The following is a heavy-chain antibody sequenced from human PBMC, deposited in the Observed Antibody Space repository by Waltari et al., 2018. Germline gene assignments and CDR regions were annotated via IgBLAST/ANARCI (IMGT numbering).Heavy chain of an antibody. J-gene: IGHJ4*02. V-gene: IGHV3-74*01. D-gene: IGHD6-19*01. CDR3: ARLYSSGWYPIDY. CDR1: GFTFSSYW. CDR2: INSDGSST. Sequence: EVQLVESGGGLVQPGGSLSLSCAASGFTFSSYWMHWVRQAPGKGLVWVSRINSDGSSTSYADSVKGRFTISADKSISTAYLQWSSLKASDTAMYYCARLYSSGWYPIDYWGQGTLVTVSS.